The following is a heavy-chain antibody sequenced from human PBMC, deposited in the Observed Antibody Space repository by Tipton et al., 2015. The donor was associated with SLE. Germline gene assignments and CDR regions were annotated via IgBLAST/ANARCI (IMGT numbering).Heavy chain of an antibody. CDR2: IYDSGST. V-gene: IGHV4-59*01. D-gene: IGHD6-6*01. J-gene: IGHJ6*03. CDR3: ARAGGIAARSYYYYYYYMDV. CDR1: GGSISSYY. Sequence: TLSLTCTVSGGSISSYYWSWIRQPPGKGLEWIGYIYDSGSTSYNPSLKSRVTISVDTSKNQFSLKLSSVTAADTAVYYCARAGGIAARSYYYYYYYMDVWGKGTTVTVSS.